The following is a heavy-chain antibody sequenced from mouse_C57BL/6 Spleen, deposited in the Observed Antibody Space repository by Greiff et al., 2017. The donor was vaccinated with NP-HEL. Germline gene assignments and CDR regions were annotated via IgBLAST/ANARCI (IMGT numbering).Heavy chain of an antibody. CDR3: AREDYYGSSYLWYFDV. D-gene: IGHD1-1*01. CDR2: ISSGSSTI. CDR1: GFTFSDYG. Sequence: EVMLVESGGGLVKPGGSLKLSCAASGFTFSDYGMHWVRQAPEKGLEWVAYISSGSSTIYYADTVKGRFTISRDNAKNTLFLQMTSLRSEDTAMYYWAREDYYGSSYLWYFDVWGTGTTVTVSS. J-gene: IGHJ1*03. V-gene: IGHV5-17*01.